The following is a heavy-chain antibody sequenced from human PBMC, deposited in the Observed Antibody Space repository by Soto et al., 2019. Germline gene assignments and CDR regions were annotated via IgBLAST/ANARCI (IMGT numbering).Heavy chain of an antibody. Sequence: QVQLVQSGAEVKKPGVSVKVSCKASGYTFTSYYIHWVRQAPGQGLEWMGLINPSGGSPSYAQKFQGRVTMHRDTSTSTVYMELRLLHSEDTGVYYCARSGRKVGSTDFDCWGQGTLVTVSS. V-gene: IGHV1-46*01. J-gene: IGHJ4*02. CDR3: ARSGRKVGSTDFDC. D-gene: IGHD1-26*01. CDR1: GYTFTSYY. CDR2: INPSGGSP.